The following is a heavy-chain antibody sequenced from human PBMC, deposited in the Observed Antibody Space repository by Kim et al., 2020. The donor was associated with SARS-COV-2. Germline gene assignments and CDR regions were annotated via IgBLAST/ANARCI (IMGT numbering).Heavy chain of an antibody. D-gene: IGHD3-10*01. Sequence: SVKVSCKASGGTFSSYAISWVRQAPGQGLEWMGGIIPIFGTANYAQKFQGRVTITADESTSTAYMELSSLRSEDTAVYYCASRSGSYSHAFDIWGQGTMVTVSS. J-gene: IGHJ3*02. V-gene: IGHV1-69*13. CDR1: GGTFSSYA. CDR2: IIPIFGTA. CDR3: ASRSGSYSHAFDI.